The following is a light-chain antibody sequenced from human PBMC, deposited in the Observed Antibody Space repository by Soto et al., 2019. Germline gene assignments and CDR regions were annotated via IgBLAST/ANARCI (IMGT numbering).Light chain of an antibody. CDR3: QQYNSYQYT. J-gene: IGKJ2*01. CDR1: QSVSHW. CDR2: DAS. V-gene: IGKV1-5*01. Sequence: DIQMTQSPSTLSASVGVRVTITCRASQSVSHWLAWYQQKPGKAPKALIYDASTLETGVPSRFSGSGSGTDFTLTISSLQPDDFATYYCQQYNSYQYTFGQGTKLEMK.